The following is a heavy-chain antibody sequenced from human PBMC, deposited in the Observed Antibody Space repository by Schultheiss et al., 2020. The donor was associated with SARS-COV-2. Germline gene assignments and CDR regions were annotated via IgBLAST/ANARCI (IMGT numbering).Heavy chain of an antibody. CDR2: IYYGGST. CDR3: ARRYSGYDWN. CDR1: GASISSRSYS. D-gene: IGHD5-12*01. V-gene: IGHV4-30-4*07. J-gene: IGHJ4*02. Sequence: SETLSLTCTVSGASISSRSYSWSWIRQPPGKGLEWIGYIYYGGSTFYNPSLESRLTISADTSKNQFSLKLGSVTAADTAVYYCARRYSGYDWNWGQGTLVTVS.